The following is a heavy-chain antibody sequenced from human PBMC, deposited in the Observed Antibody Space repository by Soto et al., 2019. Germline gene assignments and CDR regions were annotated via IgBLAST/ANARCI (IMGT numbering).Heavy chain of an antibody. CDR3: ARWYCSVGSCYTCWHFDL. Sequence: QVQLVQSGAEVKEPGASVKLSCQASGYTYMNYAISWVRQAPGQGLEWMGWISPSTGNTDQAQNFQGRVTMTLDTSTNTANIELRTLRSDDSAVYYCARWYCSVGSCYTCWHFDLWGRGTLVTVSS. CDR2: ISPSTGNT. V-gene: IGHV1-18*01. D-gene: IGHD2-15*01. J-gene: IGHJ2*01. CDR1: GYTYMNYA.